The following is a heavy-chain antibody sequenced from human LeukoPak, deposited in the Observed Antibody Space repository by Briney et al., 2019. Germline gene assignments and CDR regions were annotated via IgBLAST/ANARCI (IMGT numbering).Heavy chain of an antibody. J-gene: IGHJ5*02. V-gene: IGHV1-8*01. Sequence: ASVKVSCKASGYTFTSYDINWVRHAPGQGLEWRGWMNPNSGNTGYAQKFQGRVTMTRNTSISTAYMELSSLRSEDTAVYYCARGGGTIAAAGENWFDPWGQGTLVTVSS. D-gene: IGHD6-13*01. CDR3: ARGGGTIAAAGENWFDP. CDR2: MNPNSGNT. CDR1: GYTFTSYD.